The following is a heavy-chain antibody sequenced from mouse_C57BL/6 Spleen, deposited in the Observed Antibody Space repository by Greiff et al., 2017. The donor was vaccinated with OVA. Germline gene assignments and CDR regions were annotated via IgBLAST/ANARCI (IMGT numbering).Heavy chain of an antibody. CDR2: IYPGDGDT. D-gene: IGHD2-3*01. J-gene: IGHJ2*01. CDR1: GYAFSSSW. V-gene: IGHV1-82*01. CDR3: ARSDDGHLDY. Sequence: VQLQQSGPELVKPGASVKISCKASGYAFSSSWMNWVKQRPGKGLEWIGRIYPGDGDTNYNGKFKGKATLTADKSSSTAYMQLSSLTSEDSAVYFCARSDDGHLDYWGQGTTLTVSS.